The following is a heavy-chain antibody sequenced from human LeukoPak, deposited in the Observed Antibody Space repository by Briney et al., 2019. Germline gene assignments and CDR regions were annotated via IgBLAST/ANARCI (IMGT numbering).Heavy chain of an antibody. Sequence: GGSLRLSCRGYGLKFVHYWMSWVRQAPGKGLERIGRVKSKRDGEIIDYAASVNGRFTVSRDDSKSTLYLQMNNLKTEDTGVYYCTTDPRDWGQGTLVTVFS. J-gene: IGHJ4*02. CDR3: TTDPRD. V-gene: IGHV3-15*01. CDR1: GLKFVHYW. CDR2: VKSKRDGEII.